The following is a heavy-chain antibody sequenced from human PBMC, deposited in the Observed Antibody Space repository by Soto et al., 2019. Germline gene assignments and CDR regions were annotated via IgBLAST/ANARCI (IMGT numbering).Heavy chain of an antibody. CDR2: IYSAGST. J-gene: IGHJ5*02. CDR3: ARSPTRTNYADGFDP. D-gene: IGHD4-4*01. V-gene: IGHV3-66*01. Sequence: EVQMVESGGGLVQPGGSLRLSCAASGFIVSSSYMSWVRQAPGKGLEWVAVIYSAGSTYYADSVKGRFTIYRDSSKTTLYLQMDSLRVEDTAVYYCARSPTRTNYADGFDPWGQGTLVTVSS. CDR1: GFIVSSSY.